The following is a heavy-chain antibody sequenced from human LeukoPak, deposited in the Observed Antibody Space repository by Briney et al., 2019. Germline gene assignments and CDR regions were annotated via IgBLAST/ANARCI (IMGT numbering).Heavy chain of an antibody. D-gene: IGHD3-10*01. J-gene: IGHJ4*02. CDR3: ARDSGEAGGNNY. CDR1: GGSFNAYL. Sequence: LSLTCAVYGGSFNAYLWTWIRQFPGKGLEWVSYITNSGNSKSYADSVKGRFTISRDNTKNSLYLQMNSLRAEDTAVYYCARDSGEAGGNNYWGQGTLVTVSS. CDR2: ITNSGNSK. V-gene: IGHV3-11*05.